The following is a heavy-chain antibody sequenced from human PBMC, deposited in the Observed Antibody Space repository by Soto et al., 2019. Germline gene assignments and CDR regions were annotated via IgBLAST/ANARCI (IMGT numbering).Heavy chain of an antibody. D-gene: IGHD3-9*01. J-gene: IGHJ4*02. V-gene: IGHV4-38-2*01. CDR2: IYHSGST. Sequence: SESLSLTCAVSVYSSSSGYYWGCIRQPPGKGLEWIGSIYHSGSTYYNPSLKSRVTISVDTSKNQFSLKLSSVTAADTAVYYCARYYDILTGYNYFDYWGQGTLVTVS. CDR1: VYSSSSGYY. CDR3: ARYYDILTGYNYFDY.